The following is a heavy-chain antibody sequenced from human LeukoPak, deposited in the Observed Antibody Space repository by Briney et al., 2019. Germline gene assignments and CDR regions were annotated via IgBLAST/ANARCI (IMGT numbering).Heavy chain of an antibody. J-gene: IGHJ4*02. Sequence: GESLKISCKGSGSHLTSYWIGWVRQVPGKGLEWMGIIYPGDSDTRYSPSFQGQVTISADKSISTAYLQWSSLKASDTAMYYCARHGWCSGGSCYGNFDYWGQGTLVTVSS. CDR2: IYPGDSDT. V-gene: IGHV5-51*01. D-gene: IGHD2-15*01. CDR1: GSHLTSYW. CDR3: ARHGWCSGGSCYGNFDY.